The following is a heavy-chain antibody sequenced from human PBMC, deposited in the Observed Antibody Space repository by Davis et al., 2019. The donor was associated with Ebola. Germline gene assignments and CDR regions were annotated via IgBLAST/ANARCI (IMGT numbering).Heavy chain of an antibody. CDR2: IGIGSSYI. V-gene: IGHV3-21*04. D-gene: IGHD4-23*01. CDR3: ARGRRRELSFFDS. J-gene: IGHJ4*02. Sequence: GESLKISCAASGFTFSGYSINWVRQAPGKGLEWVSSIGIGSSYIYYADSVKGRFTISRDNAKNSLSLQMDSLRVEDTAFYYCARGRRRELSFFDSWGQGTLVTVSS. CDR1: GFTFSGYS.